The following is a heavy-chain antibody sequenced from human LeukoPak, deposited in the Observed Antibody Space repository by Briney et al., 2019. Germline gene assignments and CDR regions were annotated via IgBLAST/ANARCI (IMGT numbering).Heavy chain of an antibody. CDR2: IYYSGST. J-gene: IGHJ4*02. CDR3: ARSVRGYYPDY. V-gene: IGHV4-39*07. Sequence: SETLSLTCTVSGGSISSSSYYWGWIRQPPGKGLEWIGSIYYSGSTYYNPSLKSRVTISVDTSKNQFSLKLSSVTAADTAVYSCARSVRGYYPDYWGQGTLVTVSS. CDR1: GGSISSSSYY.